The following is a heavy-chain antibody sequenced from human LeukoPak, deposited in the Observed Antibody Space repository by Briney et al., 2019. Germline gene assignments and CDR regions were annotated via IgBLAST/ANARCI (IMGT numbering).Heavy chain of an antibody. Sequence: PGGSLRLSCAASGFTFSSYAMSWVRQAPGKGLEWVSAISGSGGSTYYADSVKGRFTISRDNSKNTLYLQMNSLRAEDTAVYYCAKSHPLIVVVPAAYYFDYWGQGTLVTVSS. J-gene: IGHJ4*02. V-gene: IGHV3-23*01. CDR1: GFTFSSYA. CDR2: ISGSGGST. CDR3: AKSHPLIVVVPAAYYFDY. D-gene: IGHD2-2*01.